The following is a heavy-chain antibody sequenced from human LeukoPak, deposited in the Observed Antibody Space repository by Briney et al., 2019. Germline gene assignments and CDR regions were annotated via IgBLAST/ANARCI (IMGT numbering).Heavy chain of an antibody. CDR1: GFTFSSYW. CDR2: INSDGSNT. CDR3: ARWSDDAFDI. Sequence: GGSLRLSCAASGFTFSSYWMHWVRQAPRKGLVWVSRINSDGSNTIYADSVKGRFTFCRDNAKNTLYLQMNSLRAEDTAVYYCARWSDDAFDIWGQGTMVTVSS. V-gene: IGHV3-74*01. J-gene: IGHJ3*02.